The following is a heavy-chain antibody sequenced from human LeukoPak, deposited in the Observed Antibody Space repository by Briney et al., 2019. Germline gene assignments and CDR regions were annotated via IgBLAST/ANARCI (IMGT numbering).Heavy chain of an antibody. CDR1: GFTFSSYG. CDR3: AKTGSGFSNYFDY. J-gene: IGHJ4*02. D-gene: IGHD3-3*01. V-gene: IGHV3-30*02. CDR2: IRYDGSNK. Sequence: PGGSLRLSCAASGFTFSSYGMHWVRQAPGKGLEWVAFIRYDGSNKYYADSVKGRFTISRDNSKNTLYLQMNSLRAEDTAVYYCAKTGSGFSNYFDYWGQGTLVTVSS.